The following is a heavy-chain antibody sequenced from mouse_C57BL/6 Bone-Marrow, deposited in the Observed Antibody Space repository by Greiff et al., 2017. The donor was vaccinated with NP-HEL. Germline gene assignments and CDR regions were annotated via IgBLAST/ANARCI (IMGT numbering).Heavy chain of an antibody. Sequence: VQLQQSGPELVKPGASVKIPCKASGYTFTDYNMDWVKQSHGKSLEWIGDINPNNGGTIYNQKFKGKATLTVDKSSSTAYMELRSLTSEDTAVYYCARGIYGSSYAYAMDYWGQGTSVTVSS. CDR1: GYTFTDYN. CDR3: ARGIYGSSYAYAMDY. CDR2: INPNNGGT. D-gene: IGHD1-1*01. J-gene: IGHJ4*01. V-gene: IGHV1-18*01.